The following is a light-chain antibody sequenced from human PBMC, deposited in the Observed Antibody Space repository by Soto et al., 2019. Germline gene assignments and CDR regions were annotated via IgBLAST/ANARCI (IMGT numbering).Light chain of an antibody. Sequence: EMAMTQSPATLSVSPVESATLSCRASQSVTNNLAWYQQKPGQAPRLLIYRASARATGVPARFSGSGSGTEFTLTISSLQSEDFAVYFCQQYNQWPGNFGPGTKVDIK. CDR2: RAS. CDR1: QSVTNN. J-gene: IGKJ3*01. V-gene: IGKV3-15*01. CDR3: QQYNQWPGN.